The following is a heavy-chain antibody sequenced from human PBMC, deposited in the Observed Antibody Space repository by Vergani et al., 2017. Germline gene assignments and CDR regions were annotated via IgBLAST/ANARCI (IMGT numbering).Heavy chain of an antibody. J-gene: IGHJ5*02. V-gene: IGHV4-59*01. CDR1: GGSISSYY. CDR2: IYYSGST. CDR3: ARGRAAAGGLDWFDP. D-gene: IGHD6-13*01. Sequence: QVQLQESGPGLVKPSETLSLTCTVSGGSISSYYWSWIRQPPGTGLEWIGYIYYSGSTNYNPSLKSRVTISVDTSKNQFSLKLSSVTAADTAVYYCARGRAAAGGLDWFDPWGQGTLVTVSS.